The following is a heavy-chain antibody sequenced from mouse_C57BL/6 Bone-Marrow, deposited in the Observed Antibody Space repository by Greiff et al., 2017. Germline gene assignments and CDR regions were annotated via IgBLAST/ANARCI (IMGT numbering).Heavy chain of an antibody. D-gene: IGHD1-1*01. V-gene: IGHV5-4*01. CDR1: GFTFSSYA. CDR3: AIEKISSYYYGSRGDWYFAV. Sequence: EVQLVESGGGLVKPGGSLTLSCAASGFTFSSYAMSWVRQTPEKRLEWVATISDGGSYTYYPDNVKGRFSISRDNAKNNLYLQMSHLKSEYTAMYYCAIEKISSYYYGSRGDWYFAVWGTGTTVTVSS. J-gene: IGHJ1*03. CDR2: ISDGGSYT.